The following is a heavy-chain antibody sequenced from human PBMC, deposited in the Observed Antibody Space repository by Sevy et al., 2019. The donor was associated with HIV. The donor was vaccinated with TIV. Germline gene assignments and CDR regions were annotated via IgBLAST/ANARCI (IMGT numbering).Heavy chain of an antibody. J-gene: IGHJ1*01. V-gene: IGHV3-11*01. D-gene: IGHD2-15*01. CDR3: ARAAADCSGGTCYSAASTQYFQH. CDR1: GFTFSDYY. Sequence: GGSLRLSCAASGFTFSDYYMSWIRQAPGRGLEWIAYISIAGDIVYYADSVKGRFTISRDNAKNSLYLQLNSLRAEDTAVYYGARAAADCSGGTCYSAASTQYFQHWGQGTLVTVSS. CDR2: ISIAGDIV.